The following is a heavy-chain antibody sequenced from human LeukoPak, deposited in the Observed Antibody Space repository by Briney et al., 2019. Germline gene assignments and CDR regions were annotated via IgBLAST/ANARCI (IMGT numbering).Heavy chain of an antibody. J-gene: IGHJ4*02. V-gene: IGHV1-2*02. Sequence: ASVKVSCKASGYTFTGYYMHWVRQAPGQGLEWMGWINPNSGDTNFAQKFQGRVTMTRDTSISTAYMELSRLRSDDTAVYYCARDNAPGSGYYLLSHWGQGTLVTVSS. CDR2: INPNSGDT. CDR3: ARDNAPGSGYYLLSH. D-gene: IGHD3-22*01. CDR1: GYTFTGYY.